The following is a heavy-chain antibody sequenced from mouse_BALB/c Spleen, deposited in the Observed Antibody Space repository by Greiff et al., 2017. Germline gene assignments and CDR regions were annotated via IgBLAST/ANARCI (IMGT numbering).Heavy chain of an antibody. Sequence: QVQLQQSGAELVKPGASVKLSCKASGYTFTSYYMYWVKQRPGQGLEWIGEINPSNGGTNFNEKFKSKATLTVDKSSSTAYMQLSSLTSEDSAVYYCTRSVLRRGYAMDDWGQGTSVTVSS. CDR2: INPSNGGT. CDR1: GYTFTSYY. J-gene: IGHJ4*01. V-gene: IGHV1S81*02. D-gene: IGHD2-12*01. CDR3: TRSVLRRGYAMDD.